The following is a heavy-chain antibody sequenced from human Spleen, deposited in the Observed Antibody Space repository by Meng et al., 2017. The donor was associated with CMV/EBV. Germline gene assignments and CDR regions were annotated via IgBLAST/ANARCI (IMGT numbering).Heavy chain of an antibody. Sequence: GGSLRLSCAASGFTFSTYGMHWVRQAPGKGLEWVAFIRYDGSSEYYVDSVKGRFTISRDNSKNTLYLEINSLRAEDAALYYCATGYCGGGGCYSSFDFWGQGTLVTVSS. CDR1: GFTFSTYG. D-gene: IGHD2-15*01. J-gene: IGHJ4*02. CDR3: ATGYCGGGGCYSSFDF. V-gene: IGHV3-30*02. CDR2: IRYDGSSE.